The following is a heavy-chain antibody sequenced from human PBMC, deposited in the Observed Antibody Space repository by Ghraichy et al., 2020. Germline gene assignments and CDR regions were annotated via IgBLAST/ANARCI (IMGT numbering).Heavy chain of an antibody. D-gene: IGHD2-21*01. CDR1: GFTFSSYG. J-gene: IGHJ4*02. CDR2: IWYDGSNK. Sequence: GGSLRLSCAASGFTFSSYGMHWVRQAPGKGLEWVAVIWYDGSNKYYADSVKGRFTISRDNSKNTLYLQMNSLRAEDTAVYYCALVGARILWWFDYWGQGTLVTVSS. CDR3: ALVGARILWWFDY. V-gene: IGHV3-33*01.